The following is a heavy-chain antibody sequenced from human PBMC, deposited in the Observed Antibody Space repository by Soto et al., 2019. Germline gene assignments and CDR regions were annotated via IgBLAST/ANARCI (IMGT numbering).Heavy chain of an antibody. V-gene: IGHV4-59*01. Sequence: PSETLSLTCTVSCGSISSYYWSWIRQPPGKGLEWIGYIYYSGSTNYNPSLKSRVTISVDTSKNQFSLKLSSVTAADTAVYYCARYYDSSGYSKRYFDYWGQGTLVTVSS. CDR1: CGSISSYY. CDR3: ARYYDSSGYSKRYFDY. J-gene: IGHJ4*02. CDR2: IYYSGST. D-gene: IGHD3-22*01.